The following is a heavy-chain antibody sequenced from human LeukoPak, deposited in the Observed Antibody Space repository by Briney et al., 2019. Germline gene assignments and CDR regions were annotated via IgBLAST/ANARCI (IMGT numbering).Heavy chain of an antibody. Sequence: PSETLSLTCTVSGDSISSSSYYWGWIRQPPGKGLEWIGSIYYSGSTYYNPSLKSRVTISVDTSKNQFSLKLSSVTAADTAVYYCARDPIGMYYYGSGSPNWFDPWGQGTLVTVSS. V-gene: IGHV4-39*07. CDR2: IYYSGST. D-gene: IGHD3-10*01. J-gene: IGHJ5*02. CDR1: GDSISSSSYY. CDR3: ARDPIGMYYYGSGSPNWFDP.